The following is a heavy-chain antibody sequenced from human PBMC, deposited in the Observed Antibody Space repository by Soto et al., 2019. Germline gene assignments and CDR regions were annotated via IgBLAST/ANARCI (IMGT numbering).Heavy chain of an antibody. CDR2: IRSKANSYAT. D-gene: IGHD3-3*01. Sequence: GGSLRLSCAASGFTFSGSAMHWVRQASGKGLEWVGRIRSKANSYATAYAASVKGRFTISRDDSKNTAYLQMNSLKTEDTAVYYCTLIRFLEWFPGTDYYYYGMDVWGQGTTVTVSS. CDR3: TLIRFLEWFPGTDYYYYGMDV. CDR1: GFTFSGSA. J-gene: IGHJ6*02. V-gene: IGHV3-73*01.